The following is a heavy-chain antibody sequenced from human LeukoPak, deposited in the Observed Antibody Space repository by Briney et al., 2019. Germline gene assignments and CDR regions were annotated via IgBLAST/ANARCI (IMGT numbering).Heavy chain of an antibody. CDR3: AKFVWGSYLHFDF. CDR1: GFTFNTYA. CDR2: ISGSGGSP. V-gene: IGHV3-23*01. D-gene: IGHD3-16*01. Sequence: GGSLRLSCAASGFTFNTYAMSWVRQTPGRGLGWVASISGSGGSPYYADSVKGRFTISRDNSKNTLYLQMNSLRAEDTAVYYCAKFVWGSYLHFDFWGQGTLVTVSS. J-gene: IGHJ4*02.